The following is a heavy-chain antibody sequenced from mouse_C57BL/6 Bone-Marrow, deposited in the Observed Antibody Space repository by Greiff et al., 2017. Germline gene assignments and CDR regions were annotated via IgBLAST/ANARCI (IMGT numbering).Heavy chain of an antibody. V-gene: IGHV1-15*01. D-gene: IGHD1-1*01. CDR2: IDPETGGT. Sequence: QVPLQQSGAELVRPGASVTLSCKASGYTFTDYEMHWVKQTPVHGLEWIGAIDPETGGTAYNQKFKGKAILTADKSSSTAYMELRSLKSEDSAVYYCTTTVVATPYYFDYWGQGTTLTVSS. J-gene: IGHJ2*01. CDR1: GYTFTDYE. CDR3: TTTVVATPYYFDY.